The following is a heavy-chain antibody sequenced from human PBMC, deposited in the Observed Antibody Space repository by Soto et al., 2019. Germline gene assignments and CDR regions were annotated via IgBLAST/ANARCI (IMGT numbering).Heavy chain of an antibody. Sequence: SETLSLTCTVSGGSISSSSYYWGWIRQPPGKGLEWIGSIYYSGSTYYNPSLKSRVTISVDTSKNQFSLKLGSVTAADTAVYYCARGEYFDWLPYFDYWGQGTLVTVSS. J-gene: IGHJ4*02. D-gene: IGHD3-9*01. V-gene: IGHV4-39*01. CDR1: GGSISSSSYY. CDR2: IYYSGST. CDR3: ARGEYFDWLPYFDY.